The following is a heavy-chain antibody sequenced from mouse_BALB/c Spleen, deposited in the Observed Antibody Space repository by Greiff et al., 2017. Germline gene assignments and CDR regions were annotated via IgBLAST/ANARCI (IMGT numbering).Heavy chain of an antibody. D-gene: IGHD2-4*01. CDR3: ARHWDYDYGGYAMDY. Sequence: DVHLVESGGGLVKPGGSLKLSCAASGFAFSSYDMSWVRQTPEKSLEWVAYISSGGGSTFYPDTVKGRFTISRDNAKNTLYLQMSSLKSEDTAMYYCARHWDYDYGGYAMDYWGQGTSVTVSS. J-gene: IGHJ4*01. V-gene: IGHV5-12-1*01. CDR1: GFAFSSYD. CDR2: ISSGGGST.